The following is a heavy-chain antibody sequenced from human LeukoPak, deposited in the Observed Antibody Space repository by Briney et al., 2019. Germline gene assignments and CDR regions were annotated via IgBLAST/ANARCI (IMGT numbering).Heavy chain of an antibody. V-gene: IGHV3-21*01. D-gene: IGHD3-22*01. J-gene: IGHJ6*03. CDR1: GFTFSSYS. CDR3: ARERDYYDSSGYYYYYYMGV. CDR2: ISSSSSYI. Sequence: GGSLRLSCAASGFTFSSYSMNWVRQAPGKGLEWVSSISSSSSYIYYADSVKGRFTISRDNAKNSLYLQMNSLRAEDTAVYYCARERDYYDSSGYYYYYYMGVWGKGTTVTVSS.